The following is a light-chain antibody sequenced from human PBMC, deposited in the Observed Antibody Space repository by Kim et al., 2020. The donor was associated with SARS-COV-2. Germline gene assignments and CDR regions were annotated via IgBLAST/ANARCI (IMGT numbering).Light chain of an antibody. CDR1: SGHSSYA. V-gene: IGLV4-69*01. CDR3: QTWGTGIRV. Sequence: SVKLTCTLSSGHSSYAIAWHQQQPEKGPRYLMKLNSDGSHSKGDGIPDRFSGSSSGAERYLTISSLQSEDEADYYCQTWGTGIRVFGGGTQLTVL. J-gene: IGLJ3*02. CDR2: LNSDGSH.